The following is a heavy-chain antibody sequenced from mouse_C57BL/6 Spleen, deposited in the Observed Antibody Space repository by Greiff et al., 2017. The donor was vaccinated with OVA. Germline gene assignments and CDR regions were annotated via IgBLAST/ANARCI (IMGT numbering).Heavy chain of an antibody. Sequence: DVMLVESGGDLVKPGGSLKLSCAASGFTFSSYGMSWVRQTPDKRLEWVATISSGGSYTYYPDSVKGRFTISRDNAKNTLYLQMSSLKSEDTAMYYGARGGTGRDYFDYWGQGTTLTVSS. V-gene: IGHV5-6*02. CDR3: ARGGTGRDYFDY. J-gene: IGHJ2*01. CDR2: ISSGGSYT. D-gene: IGHD4-1*01. CDR1: GFTFSSYG.